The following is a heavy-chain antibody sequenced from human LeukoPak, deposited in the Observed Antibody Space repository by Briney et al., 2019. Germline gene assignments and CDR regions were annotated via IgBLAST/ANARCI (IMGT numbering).Heavy chain of an antibody. V-gene: IGHV4-34*01. J-gene: IGHJ6*03. Sequence: PSETLSLTCAVYGGSFSGYYWSWIRQPPGKGLEWIGEINHSGSTNYNPSLKSRVTISVDTSKNQFSLKLSSVTAADTAVYYCARRPFEYYDILTGTYYYYYMDVWGKGTTVTISS. CDR2: INHSGST. D-gene: IGHD3-9*01. CDR3: ARRPFEYYDILTGTYYYYYMDV. CDR1: GGSFSGYY.